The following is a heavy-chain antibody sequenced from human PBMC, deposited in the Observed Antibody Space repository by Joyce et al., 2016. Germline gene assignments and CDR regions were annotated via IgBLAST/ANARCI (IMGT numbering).Heavy chain of an antibody. CDR1: GYTFTKYW. J-gene: IGHJ3*02. CDR3: AKHYDYGDPRASLHI. V-gene: IGHV5-51*01. D-gene: IGHD4/OR15-4a*01. Sequence: EVQLVQSGAEVKKPGESLKISCKGSGYTFTKYWLAWVRQMPGKGLEWMGIIYPHDSDTRDSPSFQGQVTISAEKSISTAYLQWSSLKASDTAIYYCAKHYDYGDPRASLHIWGQGTMVTVSS. CDR2: IYPHDSDT.